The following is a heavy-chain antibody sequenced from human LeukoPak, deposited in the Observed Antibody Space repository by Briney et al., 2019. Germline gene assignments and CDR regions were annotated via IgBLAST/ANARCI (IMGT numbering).Heavy chain of an antibody. V-gene: IGHV1-8*03. CDR3: ARGQEWELIDY. Sequence: ASVKVSCKASGYTFTSYDINWVRQATGQGLEWMGWMNPNSGNTGYAQKLQGRVTITRNTSISTAYMELSSLRSEDTAVYYCARGQEWELIDYWGQGTLVTVSS. J-gene: IGHJ4*02. CDR1: GYTFTSYD. D-gene: IGHD1-26*01. CDR2: MNPNSGNT.